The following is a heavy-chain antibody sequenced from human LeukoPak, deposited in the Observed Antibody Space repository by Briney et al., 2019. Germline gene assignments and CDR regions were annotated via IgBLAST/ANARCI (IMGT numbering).Heavy chain of an antibody. Sequence: GGSLRLSCAASGFTVSSNYMSWVRQAPGKGLEWVSVIYSGGSTYYADSVKGRFTISRDNAKNSLYLQMNSLRAEDTAVYYCARGHDFGENFDYWGQGTLVTVPS. J-gene: IGHJ4*02. CDR1: GFTVSSNY. V-gene: IGHV3-53*01. D-gene: IGHD3-10*01. CDR3: ARGHDFGENFDY. CDR2: IYSGGST.